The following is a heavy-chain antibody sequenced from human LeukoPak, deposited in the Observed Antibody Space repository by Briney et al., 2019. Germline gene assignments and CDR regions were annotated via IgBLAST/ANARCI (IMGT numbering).Heavy chain of an antibody. Sequence: GGSLRLSCAASGFTFSNYAMTWVRQAPGKGLEWIAYISNTGSPIHYRDSVKGRFTISRDNAQSSLFLQMNSLRPDDTAIYYCARGGNYAPFDYWGQGVLVAVSS. J-gene: IGHJ4*02. V-gene: IGHV3-48*03. CDR3: ARGGNYAPFDY. CDR2: ISNTGSPI. D-gene: IGHD1-26*01. CDR1: GFTFSNYA.